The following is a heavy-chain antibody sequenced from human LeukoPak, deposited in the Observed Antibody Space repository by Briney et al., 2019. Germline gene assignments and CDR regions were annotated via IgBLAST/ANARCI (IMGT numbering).Heavy chain of an antibody. J-gene: IGHJ4*02. D-gene: IGHD5-18*01. V-gene: IGHV3-21*01. CDR1: GFTFTDYN. CDR2: ISTSSTYI. CDR3: ARDLQLAFVY. Sequence: GGSLRLSCAASGFTFTDYNMHWVRQAPGKGLEWVSSISTSSTYIYYADSVKGRFTISRDNAKNSLYLQMNSLRAEDTAVYYCARDLQLAFVYWGQGTLVTVSS.